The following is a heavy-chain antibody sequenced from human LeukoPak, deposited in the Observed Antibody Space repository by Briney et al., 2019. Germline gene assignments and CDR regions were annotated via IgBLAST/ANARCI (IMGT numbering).Heavy chain of an antibody. J-gene: IGHJ5*02. CDR1: GGSFSGYY. CDR3: ASRNWFAP. CDR2: INHSGSS. Sequence: SETLSLTCAVYGGSFSGYYWSWIRQPPGKGLEWIGEINHSGSSNYNPSLKSGVTISVDTSKNQFSLKLSSVTAADMAVYYCASRNWFAPWGQGTLVTVSS. V-gene: IGHV4-34*01.